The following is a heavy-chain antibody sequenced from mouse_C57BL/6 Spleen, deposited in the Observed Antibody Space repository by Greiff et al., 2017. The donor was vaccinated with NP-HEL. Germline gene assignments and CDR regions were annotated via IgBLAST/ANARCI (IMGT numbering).Heavy chain of an antibody. CDR2: INPNNGGT. J-gene: IGHJ4*01. V-gene: IGHV1-18*01. CDR3: ARLLYGNRFYYNAMDY. D-gene: IGHD2-1*01. CDR1: GYSFTDYN. Sequence: VQLQQSGPELVKPGASVKIPCKASGYSFTDYNMDWVKQSHGKSLEWIGDINPNNGGTIYNQKFKGKATLTVDKSSSTAYMELRSLTSEDTAVYYCARLLYGNRFYYNAMDYWGQGTSVTVSS.